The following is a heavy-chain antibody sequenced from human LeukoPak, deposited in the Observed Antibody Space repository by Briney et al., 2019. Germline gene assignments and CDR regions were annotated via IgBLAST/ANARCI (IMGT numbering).Heavy chain of an antibody. D-gene: IGHD1-1*01. CDR1: GFTFSSYG. CDR3: AKAAATGTTVFDY. CDR2: IWYDGSNK. Sequence: GGSLRLSCAASGFTFSSYGMHWVRQAPRKGLEWVAVIWYDGSNKYYADSVKGRFTISRDNSKNTLYLQMNSLRAEDTAVYYCAKAAATGTTVFDYWGQGTLVTVSS. J-gene: IGHJ4*02. V-gene: IGHV3-33*06.